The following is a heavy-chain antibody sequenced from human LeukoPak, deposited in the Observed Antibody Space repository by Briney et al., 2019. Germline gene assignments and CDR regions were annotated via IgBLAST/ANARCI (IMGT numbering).Heavy chain of an antibody. CDR2: IYNSEST. CDR3: ATGGSLAAAGDY. CDR1: GGSVSSGHYY. J-gene: IGHJ4*02. D-gene: IGHD6-13*01. Sequence: KASETLSLTCTVSGGSVSSGHYYWSWIRQPPGKGLEWIGYIYNSESTNYNPSLKSRATISVDTSKNHFSLKLSSVTAADTAVYYCATGGSLAAAGDYWGQGTLVTVSS. V-gene: IGHV4-61*03.